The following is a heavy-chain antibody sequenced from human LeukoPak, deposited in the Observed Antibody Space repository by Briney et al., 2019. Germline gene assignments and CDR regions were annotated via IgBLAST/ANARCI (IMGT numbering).Heavy chain of an antibody. D-gene: IGHD1/OR15-1a*01. CDR1: GYRFSSHW. Sequence: GESLRISCKGSGYRFSSHWIGWVRQMPGKGLEWMGIIYPDDSNTRYSPSFQGQVTISADKSISTAYLQWSSLKASDTAIYYCATTTANWFDPWGQGTVVTVSS. J-gene: IGHJ5*02. CDR3: ATTTANWFDP. V-gene: IGHV5-51*01. CDR2: IYPDDSNT.